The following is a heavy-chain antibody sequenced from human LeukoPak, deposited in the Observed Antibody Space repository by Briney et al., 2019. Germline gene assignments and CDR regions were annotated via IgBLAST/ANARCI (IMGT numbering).Heavy chain of an antibody. CDR2: IYYSGST. CDR3: ARDPAQARGFDP. CDR1: GGSISSGGYY. D-gene: IGHD2-2*01. V-gene: IGHV4-31*03. J-gene: IGHJ5*02. Sequence: SETLSLTCTVSGGSISSGGYYWSWIRQHPGKGLEWIGYIYYSGSTYYNPSLKSRVTISVDTSKNQFSLKLRSVTAADTAVYYCARDPAQARGFDPWGQGTLVTVSS.